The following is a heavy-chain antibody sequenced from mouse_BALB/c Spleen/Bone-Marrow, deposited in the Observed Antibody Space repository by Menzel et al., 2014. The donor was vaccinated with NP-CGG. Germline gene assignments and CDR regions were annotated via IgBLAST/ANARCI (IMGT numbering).Heavy chain of an antibody. D-gene: IGHD1-1*02. V-gene: IGHV1-9*01. J-gene: IGHJ4*01. CDR1: GYTFSSYW. Sequence: QVQLQQPGAELMKPGASVKISCKATGYTFSSYWIEWVKQRPGHGLEWIGEILPGSGSTNYNEKFKGKATFTADTSSNTAYMQLSSLTSEDSAVYYCATGGSPMDYWGQGTLVTVSS. CDR2: ILPGSGST. CDR3: ATGGSPMDY.